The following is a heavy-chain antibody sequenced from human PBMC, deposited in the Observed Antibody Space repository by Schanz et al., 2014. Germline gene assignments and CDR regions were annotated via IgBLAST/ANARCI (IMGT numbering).Heavy chain of an antibody. CDR2: IGVDGTTT. J-gene: IGHJ3*02. V-gene: IGHV3-23*04. Sequence: EVQLVESGGGLVKPGGSLRLSCGVSGFTASSHSMNWVRQAPGKGLEWVSVIGVDGTTTYYADSVKGRFTISRDNSKNTLYLQMNSLRPEDTAVYYCAKGRFGELSAFDIWGQGTMVTVSS. D-gene: IGHD3-10*01. CDR1: GFTASSHS. CDR3: AKGRFGELSAFDI.